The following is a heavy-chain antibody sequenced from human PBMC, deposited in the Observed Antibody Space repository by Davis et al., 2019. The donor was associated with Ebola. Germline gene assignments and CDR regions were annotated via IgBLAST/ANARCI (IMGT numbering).Heavy chain of an antibody. D-gene: IGHD5-18*01. CDR2: MNPNSGNT. J-gene: IGHJ4*02. CDR1: GYTFTSYD. CDR3: ARDSKWIQLWFVDY. V-gene: IGHV1-8*01. Sequence: AASVKVSCKASGYTFTSYDINWVRQATGQGLEWMGWMNPNSGNTGYAQKFQGRVTMTRNTSISTAYMELSSLRSEDTAVYYCARDSKWIQLWFVDYWGQGTLVTVSS.